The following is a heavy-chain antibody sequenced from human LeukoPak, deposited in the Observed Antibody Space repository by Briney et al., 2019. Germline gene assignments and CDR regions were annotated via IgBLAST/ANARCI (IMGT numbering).Heavy chain of an antibody. CDR1: GFIFSTYW. V-gene: IGHV3-7*03. D-gene: IGHD3-22*01. CDR2: IHKDGRVM. CDR3: ASSHDSSGND. Sequence: GGSLRLSCAASGFIFSTYWMAWVRQAPGKGLEWVGNIHKDGRVMFYAASVKGRFTISRDNAKNSPYLDMNSLRDEDTAIYYCASSHDSSGNDWGQGTLVTVTS. J-gene: IGHJ4*02.